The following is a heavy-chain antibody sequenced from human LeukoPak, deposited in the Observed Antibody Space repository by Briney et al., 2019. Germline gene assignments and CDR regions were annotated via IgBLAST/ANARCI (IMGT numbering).Heavy chain of an antibody. CDR1: GFTFSSYA. D-gene: IGHD5-12*01. CDR2: ISGSGGST. J-gene: IGHJ4*02. Sequence: GGSLRLSCAASGFTFSSYAVSWVRQAPGKGLEWVSAISGSGGSTYYADSVKGRFTISRDNSKNTLYLQMNSLRAEDTAVYYCASDIVATSGDFWGQGTLVTVSS. V-gene: IGHV3-23*01. CDR3: ASDIVATSGDF.